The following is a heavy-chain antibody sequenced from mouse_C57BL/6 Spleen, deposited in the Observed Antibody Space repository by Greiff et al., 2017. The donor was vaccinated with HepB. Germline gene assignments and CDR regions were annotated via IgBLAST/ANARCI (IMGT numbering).Heavy chain of an antibody. CDR3: VRHGGLRDYAMEG. J-gene: IGHJ4*01. D-gene: IGHD2-2*01. Sequence: EVQLVESGGGLVQPKGSLKLSCAASGFSFNTYAMNWVRQAPGKGLEWVACIGSKSNNYATYYADSVKDRFTITRADSESMLYLQMNNLQTEDTAMYYCVRHGGLRDYAMEGWGKGTTVTVSS. CDR1: GFSFNTYA. CDR2: IGSKSNNYAT. V-gene: IGHV10-1*01.